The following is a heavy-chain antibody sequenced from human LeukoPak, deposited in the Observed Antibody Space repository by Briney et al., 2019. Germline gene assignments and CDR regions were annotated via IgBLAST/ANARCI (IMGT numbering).Heavy chain of an antibody. CDR1: GFTVSSNY. D-gene: IGHD3-3*01. Sequence: GGSLRLSCAASGFTVSSNYMSWVRQAPGKGLEWVSAISGSGGSTYYADSVKGRFTISRDNSKNTLYLQMNSLRAEDTAVYYCAKEGTGDFWSTDYYFDYWGQGTLVTVSS. J-gene: IGHJ4*02. V-gene: IGHV3-23*01. CDR2: ISGSGGST. CDR3: AKEGTGDFWSTDYYFDY.